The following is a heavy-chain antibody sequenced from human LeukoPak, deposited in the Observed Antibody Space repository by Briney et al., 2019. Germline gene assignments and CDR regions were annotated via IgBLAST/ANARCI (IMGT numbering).Heavy chain of an antibody. Sequence: SETLSLTCAVYGGSFSGYYWSWIRQPPGKGLEWIGEINHSGSTNYNPSLKSRVTISVDTSKNQFSLKLSSVTAADTAVYYCARGPTDYGDYFLRKPDFDYWGQGTLATVSS. V-gene: IGHV4-34*01. J-gene: IGHJ4*02. CDR3: ARGPTDYGDYFLRKPDFDY. D-gene: IGHD4-17*01. CDR1: GGSFSGYY. CDR2: INHSGST.